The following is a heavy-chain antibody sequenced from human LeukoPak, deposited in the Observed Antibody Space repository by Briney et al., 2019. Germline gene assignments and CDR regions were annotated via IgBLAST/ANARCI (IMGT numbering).Heavy chain of an antibody. CDR3: ARAIEDDWDV. CDR2: ISSSSSTI. J-gene: IGHJ6*04. V-gene: IGHV3-48*01. CDR1: GFTFSSYS. D-gene: IGHD2-21*01. Sequence: PGGSLRLSCAASGFTFSSYSMNWVRQAPGKGLEWVSYISSSSSTIYYADSVKGRFTISRDNAKNSLYLQMNSLRAEDTAVYYCARAIEDDWDVWGKGTTVTVSS.